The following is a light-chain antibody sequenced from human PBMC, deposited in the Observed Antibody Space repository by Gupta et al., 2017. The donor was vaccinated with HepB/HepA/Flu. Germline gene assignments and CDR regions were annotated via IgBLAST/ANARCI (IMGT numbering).Light chain of an antibody. V-gene: IGLV1-40*01. CDR2: GNK. Sequence: QSVLTQPPSGSGGPGETVTIACAGSSSNIGADYDGHWYQQLPGTAPKLLTYGNKNRASGVPDRFSGSKSGTSASLAITGLQAEDEADYYCQSYDNSRSGVVFGGGTKVTVL. J-gene: IGLJ2*01. CDR1: SSNIGADYD. CDR3: QSYDNSRSGVV.